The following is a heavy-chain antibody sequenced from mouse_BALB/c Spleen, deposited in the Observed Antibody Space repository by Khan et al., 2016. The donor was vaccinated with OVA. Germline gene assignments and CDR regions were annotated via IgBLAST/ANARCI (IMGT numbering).Heavy chain of an antibody. CDR1: GFSLTDYG. Sequence: QMQLEESGPGLVAPSQSLSITCTVSGFSLTDYGINWVRQPPGKGLEWLGMIWGDGSTDYNSALKSRLSISKDNSKSQVFLKMNSLQTDDSARYYCARELRLGGFAYGGQGTLVTVSA. V-gene: IGHV2-6-7*01. CDR3: ARELRLGGFAY. D-gene: IGHD1-2*01. CDR2: IWGDGST. J-gene: IGHJ3*01.